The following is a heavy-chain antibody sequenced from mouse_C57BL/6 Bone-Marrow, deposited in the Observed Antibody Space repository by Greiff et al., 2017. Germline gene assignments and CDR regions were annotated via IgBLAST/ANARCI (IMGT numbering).Heavy chain of an antibody. D-gene: IGHD2-3*01. V-gene: IGHV1-64*01. CDR1: GYTFTSSW. CDR2: IHPNSGST. CDR3: AGSWLLREYYFDY. J-gene: IGHJ2*01. Sequence: VQLQQPGAELVKPGASVKLSCKASGYTFTSSWMHWVKQRPGQGLEWIGMIHPNSGSTNYNEKFKSKATLTVDKSSSTAYMQLSSLTSEDSAVYYCAGSWLLREYYFDYWGQGTTLTVSS.